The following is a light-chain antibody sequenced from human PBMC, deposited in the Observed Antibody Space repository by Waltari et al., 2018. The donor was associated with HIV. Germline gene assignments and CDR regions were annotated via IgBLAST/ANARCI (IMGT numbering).Light chain of an antibody. J-gene: IGKJ5*01. CDR1: QSVINTY. CDR3: QQYGSSPPIT. Sequence: EIVLTQSPGTLSMSPGERATLSCRASQSVINTYLAWYQQKPGQAPRLLIYGASTRATGIPDRFSASGSGTDFTLSISRREPEDFAVYYCQQYGSSPPITFGQGTRLEIK. CDR2: GAS. V-gene: IGKV3-20*01.